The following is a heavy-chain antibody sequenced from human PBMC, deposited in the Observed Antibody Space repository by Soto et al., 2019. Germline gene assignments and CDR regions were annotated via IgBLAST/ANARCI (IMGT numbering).Heavy chain of an antibody. D-gene: IGHD3-22*01. CDR2: IISLFGTP. CDR1: GDTFTNHV. CDR3: ARDLGSGSDRGDY. V-gene: IGHV1-69*12. J-gene: IGHJ4*02. Sequence: QVQLVQSGDEVKKPGSSVKVSCKASGDTFTNHVFNWVRQTPGQGLEWMGGIISLFGTPNYSRRFQGRVTITADESTATSYMELSSLRSDYTAVYYCARDLGSGSDRGDYWGQGTLVTVSS.